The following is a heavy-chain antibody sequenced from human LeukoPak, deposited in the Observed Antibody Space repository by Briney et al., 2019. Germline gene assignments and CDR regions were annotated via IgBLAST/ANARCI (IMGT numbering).Heavy chain of an antibody. V-gene: IGHV4-59*01. CDR2: IYYSGST. CDR3: ARGQDYGDYEGY. J-gene: IGHJ4*02. D-gene: IGHD4-17*01. Sequence: SETLSLTCTVSGGSISSYYWSWIRQPPGKGLEWIGYIYYSGSTSYNPSLKSRVTISVDTSKNQFSLKLSSVTAADTAVYYCARGQDYGDYEGYWGQGTLVTVSS. CDR1: GGSISSYY.